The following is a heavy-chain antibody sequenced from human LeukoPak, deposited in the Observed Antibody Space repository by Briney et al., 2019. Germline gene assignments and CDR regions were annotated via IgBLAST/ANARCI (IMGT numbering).Heavy chain of an antibody. V-gene: IGHV1-2*06. CDR3: ARDLWGWGSDYLDY. CDR2: INPNSGGT. J-gene: IGHJ4*02. D-gene: IGHD4/OR15-4a*01. CDR1: GYTFTGYY. Sequence: ASVKISCKASGYTFTGYYMHWGRQAPGQGLEWMGRINPNSGGTNYAQKFQGRVTMTRDTSISTAYMELSRLRSDDTAVYYCARDLWGWGSDYLDYWGQGTLVTVSS.